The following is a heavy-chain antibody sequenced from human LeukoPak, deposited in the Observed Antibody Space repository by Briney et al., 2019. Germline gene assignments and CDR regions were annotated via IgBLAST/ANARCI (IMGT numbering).Heavy chain of an antibody. D-gene: IGHD4-17*01. CDR2: ISSSSSYI. CDR1: GFTFSSYS. CDR3: ARSYGDPAPFDY. Sequence: GGSLRLSCAASGFTFSSYSMNWVRQAPGKGLEWVSSISSSSSYIYYADSVKSRFTISRDNAKNSLYPQMNSLRAEDTAVYYCARSYGDPAPFDYWGQGTLVTVSS. J-gene: IGHJ4*02. V-gene: IGHV3-21*01.